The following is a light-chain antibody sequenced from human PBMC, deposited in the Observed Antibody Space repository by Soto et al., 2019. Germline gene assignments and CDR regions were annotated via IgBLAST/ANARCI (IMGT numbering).Light chain of an antibody. J-gene: IGLJ1*01. CDR2: DVS. CDR1: SNDVGGYNY. Sequence: QSALTQPASVSGSPGQSITISCTGSSNDVGGYNYVSWYQHHPGKAPKLMIYDVSHRPSGISNRFSGSKSGNTASLTISGLQAGDEADYFCISHTSGFSFHDVFGTGTKLTVL. CDR3: ISHTSGFSFHDV. V-gene: IGLV2-14*03.